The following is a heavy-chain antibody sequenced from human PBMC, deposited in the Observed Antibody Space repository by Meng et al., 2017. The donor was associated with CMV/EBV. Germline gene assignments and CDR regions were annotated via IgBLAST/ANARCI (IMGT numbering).Heavy chain of an antibody. J-gene: IGHJ5*02. CDR1: GFSLSTSVVG. V-gene: IGHV2-5*02. Sequence: ITFIASCPPPMKPTQTRTPTCTFSGFSLSTSVVGVGWIRQPPGKALEWLALIYWDDDKRYSPSLKSRLTITKDTSKNQVVLTMTNMDPVDTATYYCAHRGRIAAAGTDWFDPWGQGTLVTVSS. CDR2: IYWDDDK. CDR3: AHRGRIAAAGTDWFDP. D-gene: IGHD6-13*01.